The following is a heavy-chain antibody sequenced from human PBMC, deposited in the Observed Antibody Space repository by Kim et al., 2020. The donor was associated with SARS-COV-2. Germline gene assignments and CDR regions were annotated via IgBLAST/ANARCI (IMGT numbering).Heavy chain of an antibody. V-gene: IGHV3-30*18. D-gene: IGHD2-15*01. Sequence: GGSLRLSCAASGFTFSSYGMHWVRQAPGKGLEWVAVISYDGSNKYYADSVKGRFTISRDNSKNTLYLQMNSLRAEDTAVYYCAKDRERGVVVAATVFDYWDQGTLVTVSS. CDR2: ISYDGSNK. CDR3: AKDRERGVVVAATVFDY. J-gene: IGHJ4*02. CDR1: GFTFSSYG.